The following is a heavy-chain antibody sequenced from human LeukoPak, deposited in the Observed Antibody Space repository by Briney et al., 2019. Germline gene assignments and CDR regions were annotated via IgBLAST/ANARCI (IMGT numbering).Heavy chain of an antibody. CDR2: ISSSGSI. J-gene: IGHJ4*02. CDR1: GFTFSDNY. D-gene: IGHD2-8*02. V-gene: IGHV3-11*04. Sequence: GGSLRLSCAASGFTFSDNYMSWIRQAPGKGLEWVSYISSSGSIYYADSVKGRFTISRDSAQNSVDLQMNSLRAEDTAVYYCARDKYCTGRDCYGGSKFDYWGQGTLVTVSS. CDR3: ARDKYCTGRDCYGGSKFDY.